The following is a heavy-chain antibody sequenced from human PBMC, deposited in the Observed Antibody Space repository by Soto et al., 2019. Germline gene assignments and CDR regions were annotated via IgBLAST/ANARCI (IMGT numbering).Heavy chain of an antibody. V-gene: IGHV4-31*03. CDR1: GGSISSGGYY. D-gene: IGHD1-26*01. CDR3: AREITHIGGATTTPYAFDI. CDR2: IYYSGST. J-gene: IGHJ3*02. Sequence: QVQLQESGPGLVKPSQTLSLTCTVSGGSISSGGYYWSWIRQHPGKGLEWIGYIYYSGSTYYNPSLKSRVTISVDTSKNQFSLKLSSVTAADTAVYYCAREITHIGGATTTPYAFDIWGQGTMVTVSS.